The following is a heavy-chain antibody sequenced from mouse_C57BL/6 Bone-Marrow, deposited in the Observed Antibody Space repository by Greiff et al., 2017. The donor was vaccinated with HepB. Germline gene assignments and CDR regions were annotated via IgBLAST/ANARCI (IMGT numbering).Heavy chain of an antibody. D-gene: IGHD1-1*01. Sequence: VQVVESGAELARPGASVKLSCKASGYTFTSYGISWVKQRTGQGLEWIGEIYPRSGNTYYNEKFKGKATLTADKSSSTAYMELRSLTSEDSAVYFCARSAYYGSSYFDYWGQGTTLTVSS. J-gene: IGHJ2*01. CDR3: ARSAYYGSSYFDY. CDR2: IYPRSGNT. V-gene: IGHV1-81*01. CDR1: GYTFTSYG.